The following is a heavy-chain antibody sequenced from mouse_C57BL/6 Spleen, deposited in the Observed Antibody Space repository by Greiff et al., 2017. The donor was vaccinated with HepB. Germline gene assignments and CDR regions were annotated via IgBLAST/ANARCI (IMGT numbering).Heavy chain of an antibody. Sequence: EVQLMVSGGGLVQPGGSLSLSCAASGFTFTDYYMSWVRQPPGKALEWLGFIRNKANGYTTEYSASVKGRFTISRDNSQSILYLQMNALRAEDSATYYCARWALYGYFDYWGQGTTLTVSS. CDR3: ARWALYGYFDY. D-gene: IGHD1-1*02. CDR1: GFTFTDYY. V-gene: IGHV7-3*01. CDR2: IRNKANGYTT. J-gene: IGHJ2*01.